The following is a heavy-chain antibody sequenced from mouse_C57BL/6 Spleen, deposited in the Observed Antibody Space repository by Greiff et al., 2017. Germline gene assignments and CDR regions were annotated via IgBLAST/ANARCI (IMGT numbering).Heavy chain of an antibody. Sequence: EVQLQQSGPVLVKPGASVKMSCKASGYTFTDYYMNWVKQSHGKSLEWIGVINPYNGGTSYNQKFKGKATLTVDKSSSTAYMELNSLTSEDSAVYYCARWGYYGSSDYWGQGTTLTVSS. CDR3: ARWGYYGSSDY. V-gene: IGHV1-19*01. J-gene: IGHJ2*01. D-gene: IGHD1-1*01. CDR2: INPYNGGT. CDR1: GYTFTDYY.